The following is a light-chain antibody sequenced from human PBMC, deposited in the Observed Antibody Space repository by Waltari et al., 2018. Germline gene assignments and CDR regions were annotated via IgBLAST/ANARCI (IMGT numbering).Light chain of an antibody. CDR3: YSYAGSANGV. CDR1: SSDAGGFNL. V-gene: IGLV2-23*02. J-gene: IGLJ3*02. Sequence: QSALTQPASVSGSPGQSITISCTGTSSDAGGFNLFPWYQQHPNKAPKLVIFGVTKRPSGVSDRFSGSKSGNTASLTISGLQAEDEADYYCYSYAGSANGVFGGGTTLTVL. CDR2: GVT.